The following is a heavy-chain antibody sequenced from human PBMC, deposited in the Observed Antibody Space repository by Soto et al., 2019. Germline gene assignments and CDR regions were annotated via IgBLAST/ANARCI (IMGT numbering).Heavy chain of an antibody. Sequence: PGGSLRLSCAASVFTFSSYSMSLVRQAPGKGLECVSAISGSGGSTYYADSVKGRFTISRDNSKNTLYLQMNSLRAEDTAVYYCAIPNRAVTKYNWFEPWGQGTMVTVSS. J-gene: IGHJ5*02. CDR1: VFTFSSYS. D-gene: IGHD4-4*01. CDR3: AIPNRAVTKYNWFEP. CDR2: ISGSGGST. V-gene: IGHV3-23*01.